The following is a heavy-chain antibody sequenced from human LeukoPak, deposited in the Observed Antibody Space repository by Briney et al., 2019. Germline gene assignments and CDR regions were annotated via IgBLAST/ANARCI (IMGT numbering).Heavy chain of an antibody. D-gene: IGHD5-18*01. CDR3: GRIKGYSYDY. J-gene: IGHJ4*02. CDR1: GFTFSSYG. Sequence: GGSLRLSCAASGFTFSSYGMHWVRQAPGKGLEWVSRVNSDGSSTTYADSVKGRFTISRDNAKNTLYLQMNSLRAEDTAVYYCGRIKGYSYDYWGQGTLVTVSS. CDR2: VNSDGSST. V-gene: IGHV3-74*01.